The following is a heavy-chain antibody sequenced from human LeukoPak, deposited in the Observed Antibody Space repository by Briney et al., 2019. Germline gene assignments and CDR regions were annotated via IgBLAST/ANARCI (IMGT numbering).Heavy chain of an antibody. CDR1: GYTFTSYD. CDR2: MSPNSGNT. J-gene: IGHJ4*02. CDR3: ARSDSSITIFGVVIVNSIDY. Sequence: ASVKVSCKASGYTFTSYDINWVRQATGQGLEWMGWMSPNSGNTGYAQKFQGRVTITRNTSISTAYMELSNLRSEDTAVYYCARSDSSITIFGVVIVNSIDYWGQGTLVTVSS. D-gene: IGHD3-3*01. V-gene: IGHV1-8*03.